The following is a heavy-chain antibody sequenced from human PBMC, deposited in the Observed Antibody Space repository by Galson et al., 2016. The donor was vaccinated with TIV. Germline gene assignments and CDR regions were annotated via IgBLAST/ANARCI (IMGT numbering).Heavy chain of an antibody. CDR3: ARFEYGDYVDY. D-gene: IGHD4-17*01. V-gene: IGHV1-2*02. Sequence: SVKVSCKASGYTFTGYYIHWVRQAPGQGLEWMGWISPNTSATNYAQKFKGRVTMTRDTSITTVYMELTRLRSDDTAVYYCARFEYGDYVDYWGQGTLVTVSS. CDR2: ISPNTSAT. CDR1: GYTFTGYY. J-gene: IGHJ4*02.